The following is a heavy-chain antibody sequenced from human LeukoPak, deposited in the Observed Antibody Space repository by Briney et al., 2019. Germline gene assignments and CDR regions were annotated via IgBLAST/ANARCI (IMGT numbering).Heavy chain of an antibody. D-gene: IGHD1-7*01. J-gene: IGHJ4*02. CDR1: GYTFTSYG. CDR3: AREWGYNWNYGD. Sequence: GASVKVSCKASGYTFTSYGISWVRQAPGQGLEWMGWINPNSGGTNYAQKFQGRVTMTRDTSISTAYMELSRLRSDDTAVYYCAREWGYNWNYGDWGQGTLVTVSS. V-gene: IGHV1-2*02. CDR2: INPNSGGT.